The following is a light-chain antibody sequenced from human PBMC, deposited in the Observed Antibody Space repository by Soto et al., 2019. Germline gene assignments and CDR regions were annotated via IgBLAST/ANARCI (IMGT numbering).Light chain of an antibody. J-gene: IGKJ1*01. V-gene: IGKV3-15*01. CDR3: QQYNNRPPRT. CDR1: QSVSSN. Sequence: EIVMTQSPATLSVSPGERATLSCRASQSVSSNLAWYQQKPGQAPRLLIYGASTRATGIPARYSGSESGTEFTLTISSLQSEDYAVYYCQQYNNRPPRTFGQGTKGEIK. CDR2: GAS.